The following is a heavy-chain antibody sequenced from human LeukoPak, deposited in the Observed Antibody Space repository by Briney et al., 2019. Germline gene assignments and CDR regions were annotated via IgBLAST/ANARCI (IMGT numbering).Heavy chain of an antibody. V-gene: IGHV3-21*01. J-gene: IGHJ5*02. CDR2: ISTSSRYI. CDR1: GSFSSYV. Sequence: PGGSLRLSCAASGSFSSYVMTWVRQAPGKGLEWVSSISTSSRYIYYKDSVRGRFTISRDDAKNSLYLEMNSLRAEDTAVYYCARADCSSSTCYLRRSWFDPWGQGTLVTVSS. D-gene: IGHD2-2*01. CDR3: ARADCSSSTCYLRRSWFDP.